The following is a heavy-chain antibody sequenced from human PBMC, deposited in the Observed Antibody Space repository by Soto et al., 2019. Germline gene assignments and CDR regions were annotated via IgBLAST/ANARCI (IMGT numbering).Heavy chain of an antibody. CDR3: TTDLGGGRRWQRLY. Sequence: EVQLVESGGGLVKPGGSLRLSCAASHFTFNNAWMNWVRQAPGKGLEWVGRIKSKTDGGTTNYAAPVKDRFTISRDDSKSTLSLQMNSMETEDTAVYYCTTDLGGGRRWQRLYWGQGTLVTVSS. D-gene: IGHD6-25*01. V-gene: IGHV3-15*07. CDR1: HFTFNNAW. CDR2: IKSKTDGGTT. J-gene: IGHJ4*02.